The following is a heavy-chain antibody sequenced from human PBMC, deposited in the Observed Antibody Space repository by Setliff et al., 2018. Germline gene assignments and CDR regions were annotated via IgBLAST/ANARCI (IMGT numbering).Heavy chain of an antibody. Sequence: PGESLKISCAASGFTFSSYAMHWVRQAPGKGLEWVAFIWYDGSNTYYTGSVKGRFTISRDNSRNTLYLQVNSLRAEDTAVYYCAGDPPSSGYAFDIWGQGTMVTVSS. CDR2: IWYDGSNT. D-gene: IGHD5-12*01. CDR3: AGDPPSSGYAFDI. J-gene: IGHJ3*02. V-gene: IGHV3-33*01. CDR1: GFTFSSYA.